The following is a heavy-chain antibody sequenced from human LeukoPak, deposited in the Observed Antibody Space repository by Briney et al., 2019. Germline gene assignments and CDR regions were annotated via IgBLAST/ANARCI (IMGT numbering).Heavy chain of an antibody. J-gene: IGHJ4*02. CDR1: GFTFSNDW. D-gene: IGHD2-2*02. CDR3: ARRGFQLVYDY. Sequence: GFLRLSCEASGFTFSNDWMGWVRQAPGKGLEGVANIRQDGGEQYYMDSVKGRFTISRDNGKNSAYLQMNSLRVEDTAVYYCARRGFQLVYDYWGQGILVTVSS. CDR2: IRQDGGEQ. V-gene: IGHV3-7*01.